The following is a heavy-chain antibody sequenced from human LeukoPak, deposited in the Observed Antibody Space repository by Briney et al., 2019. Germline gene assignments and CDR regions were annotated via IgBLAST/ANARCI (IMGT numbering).Heavy chain of an antibody. J-gene: IGHJ4*02. V-gene: IGHV3-74*01. CDR1: GFTFSSYW. D-gene: IGHD3-22*01. CDR3: ARAEYHSSGSY. CDR2: INSDGSST. Sequence: PGGSLRLSCAASGFTFSSYWMHWVRQAPGKGLVWVSRINSDGSSTSYADSEKGRFTISRDNAKNTLYLQMNSLRAEDTAVYYCARAEYHSSGSYWGQGTLVTVSS.